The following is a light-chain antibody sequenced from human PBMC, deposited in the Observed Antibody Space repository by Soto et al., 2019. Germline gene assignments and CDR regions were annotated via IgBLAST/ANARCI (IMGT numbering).Light chain of an antibody. CDR2: AAS. Sequence: DIQMTQSPSSVSASVGDRVTITCRASQGITSWVAWYQQKPGKAPTLLIYAASSLQSGVPSRFSGSGSGTDFTLTISSLQPEDFAAYYCQQTSSFPLTFGGGTKVEIK. J-gene: IGKJ4*01. V-gene: IGKV1-12*01. CDR1: QGITSW. CDR3: QQTSSFPLT.